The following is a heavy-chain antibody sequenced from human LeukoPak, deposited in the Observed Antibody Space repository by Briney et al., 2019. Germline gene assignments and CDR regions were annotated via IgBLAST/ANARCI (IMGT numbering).Heavy chain of an antibody. D-gene: IGHD2-2*01. CDR1: GLTFSSYA. V-gene: IGHV3-23*01. CDR3: ARGREYCSSTSCRDAFDI. J-gene: IGHJ3*02. CDR2: ISGSGGNT. Sequence: PGGSLRLSCAASGLTFSSYAMSCVRQAPGKGLEWVSAISGSGGNTYYADSVKGRFTISRDNSKNTLYLQMNSLRAEDTAVYYCARGREYCSSTSCRDAFDIWGLGTMVTVSS.